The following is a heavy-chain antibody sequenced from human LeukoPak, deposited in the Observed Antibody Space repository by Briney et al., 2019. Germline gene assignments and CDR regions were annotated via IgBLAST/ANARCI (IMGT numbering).Heavy chain of an antibody. Sequence: GGSLRLSCAASGFTFSSYAMSWVRQAPGKGLEWVSAISGSGGSTYYADSVKGRFTISRDNSKNTLYLQMNSLRAEDTAVYYCAKDRVGATSYWYFDLWGRGTLVTVSS. CDR2: ISGSGGST. CDR3: AKDRVGATSYWYFDL. V-gene: IGHV3-23*01. J-gene: IGHJ2*01. D-gene: IGHD1-26*01. CDR1: GFTFSSYA.